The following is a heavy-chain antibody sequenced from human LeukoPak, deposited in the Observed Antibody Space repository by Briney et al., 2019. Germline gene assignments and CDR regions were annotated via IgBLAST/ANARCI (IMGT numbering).Heavy chain of an antibody. V-gene: IGHV1-69*05. CDR1: GGTFSSYA. J-gene: IGHJ4*02. Sequence: VASVKVSCKASGGTFSSYAISWVRQAPGQGLEWMGGIIPIFGTTNYAQNFQGRITITTDESTSTAYMELSSLTSEDTAVSYCASVPDRGWLPFDYWGQGILVTVSS. CDR2: IIPIFGTT. CDR3: ASVPDRGWLPFDY. D-gene: IGHD5-24*01.